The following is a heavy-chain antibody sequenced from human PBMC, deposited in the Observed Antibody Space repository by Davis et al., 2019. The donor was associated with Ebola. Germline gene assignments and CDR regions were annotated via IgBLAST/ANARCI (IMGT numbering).Heavy chain of an antibody. CDR2: IYNGGNT. V-gene: IGHV3-53*01. CDR1: GVTVSRYH. CDR3: ARGQSGSSYKFDY. D-gene: IGHD6-13*01. J-gene: IGHJ4*02. Sequence: GSLNLPCSASGVTVSRYHLSWVRQAPGKGLEWVSIIYNGGNTYYLASVKGRFTVSMDSSKNTLYLQMNSLRAEDTAVYYCARGQSGSSYKFDYWGQGTLVTVSS.